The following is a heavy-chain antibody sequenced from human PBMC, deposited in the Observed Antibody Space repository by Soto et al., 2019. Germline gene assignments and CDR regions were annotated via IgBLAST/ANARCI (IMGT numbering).Heavy chain of an antibody. CDR2: ISYDGSNK. CDR1: GFTFSSYA. Sequence: PGGSLRLSCAASGFTFSSYAMHWVRQAPGKGLEWVAVISYDGSNKYYADSVKGRFTISRDNSKNTLYLQMNSLRAEDTAVYYCASSQDIVLVPAADWGQGTLVTVS. V-gene: IGHV3-30-3*01. J-gene: IGHJ4*02. D-gene: IGHD2-2*01. CDR3: ASSQDIVLVPAAD.